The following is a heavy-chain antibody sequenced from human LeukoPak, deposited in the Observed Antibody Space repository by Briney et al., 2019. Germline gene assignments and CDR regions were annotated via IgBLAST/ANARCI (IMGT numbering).Heavy chain of an antibody. V-gene: IGHV3-7*01. CDR1: GFTFSSYS. Sequence: PGGSLRLSRAASGFTFSSYSMNWVRQAPGKGLEWVANIKQDGSEKYYVDSVKGRFTISRDNAKNSLYPQMNSLRAEDTAVYYCASHGLRSSEFDYWGQGTLVTVSS. CDR3: ASHGLRSSEFDY. CDR2: IKQDGSEK. J-gene: IGHJ4*02. D-gene: IGHD5-12*01.